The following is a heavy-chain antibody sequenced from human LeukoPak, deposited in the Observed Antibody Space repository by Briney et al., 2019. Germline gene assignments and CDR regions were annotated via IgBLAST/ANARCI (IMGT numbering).Heavy chain of an antibody. D-gene: IGHD4-17*01. Sequence: ASVKVSCKASGYTFTGYYLHWVRQAPGQGLEWMGWINPNSGGTNYAQKFQGGVTMTRDTSIGTAYMELSRLRSDDTAVYYCARSRGDRPLDAFDIWGQGTMVTVSS. CDR2: INPNSGGT. J-gene: IGHJ3*02. CDR1: GYTFTGYY. V-gene: IGHV1-2*02. CDR3: ARSRGDRPLDAFDI.